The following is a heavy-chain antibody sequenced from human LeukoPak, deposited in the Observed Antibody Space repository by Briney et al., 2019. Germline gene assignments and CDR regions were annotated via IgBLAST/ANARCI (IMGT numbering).Heavy chain of an antibody. V-gene: IGHV3-21*01. CDR3: ARVSDAYDYFYDY. CDR2: VSRSSSFI. J-gene: IGHJ4*02. Sequence: GGSLRLSCAASGFTFSSYSMNWVRRAPGKGLEWVSSVSRSSSFIFYADSVQGRFSISRDDAKDSLFLQMNSLRAEATAVYYCARVSDAYDYFYDYWGQGTLVTVSS. D-gene: IGHD5-12*01. CDR1: GFTFSSYS.